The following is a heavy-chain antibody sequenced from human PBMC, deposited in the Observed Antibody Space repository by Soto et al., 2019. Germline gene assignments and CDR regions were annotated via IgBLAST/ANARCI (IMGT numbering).Heavy chain of an antibody. CDR1: GFTFSDYW. Sequence: GGSLRLSCAASGFTFSDYWMNWVRQAPGKGLEWVASIKYDGAEKSYVDSVKGRFTISRDNPKNSVYLRMASLRAEDTAVYYCARDGVAPGLYFDHWGQGTPVTVSS. J-gene: IGHJ4*02. CDR3: ARDGVAPGLYFDH. D-gene: IGHD3-10*01. CDR2: IKYDGAEK. V-gene: IGHV3-7*05.